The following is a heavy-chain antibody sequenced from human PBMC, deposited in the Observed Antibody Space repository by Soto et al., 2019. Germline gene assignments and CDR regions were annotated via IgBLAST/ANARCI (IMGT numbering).Heavy chain of an antibody. CDR3: ARAIRVETDPPPGY. CDR2: ISSSSSYR. Sequence: PGGSLRLSCAVSGFTFSTYGMSWVRQAPGKGLEWVSSISSSSSYRDYAGSVKGRFTISRDNAKNSLYLQMNSLRAEDTAVYSCARAIRVETDPPPGYWGQGTLVTVSS. D-gene: IGHD1-1*01. V-gene: IGHV3-21*01. J-gene: IGHJ4*02. CDR1: GFTFSTYG.